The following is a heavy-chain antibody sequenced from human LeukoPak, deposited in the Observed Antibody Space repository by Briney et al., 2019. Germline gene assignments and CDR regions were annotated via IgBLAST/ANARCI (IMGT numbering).Heavy chain of an antibody. Sequence: GGSLRLSCAASGFALSSHWMTWVRQVPGRGPEWVANVNRDGSETYYLDSVKGRFTISKDNAKNSLYLQMNSLRAEDTALYHCVRNNGMGVWGQGTTVIVSS. CDR2: VNRDGSET. CDR3: VRNNGMGV. V-gene: IGHV3-7*03. J-gene: IGHJ6*02. CDR1: GFALSSHW.